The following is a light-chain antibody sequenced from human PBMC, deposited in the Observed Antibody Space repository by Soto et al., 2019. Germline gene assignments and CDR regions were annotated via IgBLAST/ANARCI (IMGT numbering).Light chain of an antibody. Sequence: EIVLTQSPGTLSLSPGERATLSCRASQSLASNYLAWYQQKPGQAPRLLLYTASTRATGIPDRFSGSGSGTDVALTISRLEPEDFAVYYCQHYESSRPSYTFGQGTKLEVK. CDR2: TAS. J-gene: IGKJ2*01. CDR3: QHYESSRPSYT. V-gene: IGKV3-20*01. CDR1: QSLASNY.